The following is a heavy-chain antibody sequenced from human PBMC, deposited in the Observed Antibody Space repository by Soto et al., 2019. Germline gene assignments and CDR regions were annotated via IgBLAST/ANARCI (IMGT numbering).Heavy chain of an antibody. CDR1: GYTFTSYG. J-gene: IGHJ4*02. V-gene: IGHV1-18*01. CDR3: ARVPRGAAAGPESDN. Sequence: ASVKVSCKASGYTFTSYGISWVRQAPGQGLEWMGWISAYNGNTNYAQKLQGRVTMTTDTSTSTAYMELRSLRSDDTAVYYCARVPRGAAAGPESDNFGLGTVVTISS. CDR2: ISAYNGNT. D-gene: IGHD6-13*01.